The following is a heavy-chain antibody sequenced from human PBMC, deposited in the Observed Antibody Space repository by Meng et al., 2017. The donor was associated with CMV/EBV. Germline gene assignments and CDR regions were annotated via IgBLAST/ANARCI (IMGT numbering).Heavy chain of an antibody. CDR1: GFTFSSYS. CDR3: ARDFLFGPPPDY. Sequence: ESLKISCAASGFTFSSYSMNWVRQAPGKGLEWVSSISSSSSYIYYADSVKGRFTISRDNAKNSLYLQMNSLRAEDTAVYYCARDFLFGPPPDYWGQGTLVTVSS. V-gene: IGHV3-21*01. D-gene: IGHD2/OR15-2a*01. CDR2: ISSSSSYI. J-gene: IGHJ4*02.